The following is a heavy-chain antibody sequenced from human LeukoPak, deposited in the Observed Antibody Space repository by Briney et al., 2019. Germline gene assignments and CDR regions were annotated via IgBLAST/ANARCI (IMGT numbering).Heavy chain of an antibody. CDR3: ARVGHGAYYYYYGMDV. CDR1: GFTFSDYY. CDR2: ISSSGSTI. Sequence: GGSLRLSCAASGFTFSDYYMSWIRQAPGKGLEWVSYISSSGSTIYYADSVKGRFTISRDNAKNSLDLQMNSLRAEDTAVYYCARVGHGAYYYYYGMDVWGQGTTVTVSS. V-gene: IGHV3-11*01. D-gene: IGHD3-10*01. J-gene: IGHJ6*02.